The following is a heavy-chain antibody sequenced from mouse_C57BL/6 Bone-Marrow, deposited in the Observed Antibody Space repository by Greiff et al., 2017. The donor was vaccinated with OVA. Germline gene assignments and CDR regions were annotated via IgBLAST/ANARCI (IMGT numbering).Heavy chain of an antibody. CDR1: GYAFSSSW. J-gene: IGHJ2*01. CDR3: ARRGHYYGSSYVFAY. Sequence: VQLQQSGPELVKPGASVKISCKASGYAFSSSWMNWVKQRPGKGLEWIGRIYPGDGDPNYNGKFKGKATLTADKSSSTAYMQLSSLTSEDSAVYFCARRGHYYGSSYVFAYWGQGTTLTVSS. D-gene: IGHD1-1*01. CDR2: IYPGDGDP. V-gene: IGHV1-82*01.